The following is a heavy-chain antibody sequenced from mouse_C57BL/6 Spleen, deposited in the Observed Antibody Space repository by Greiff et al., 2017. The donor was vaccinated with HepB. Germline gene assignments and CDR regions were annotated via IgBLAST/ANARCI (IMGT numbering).Heavy chain of an antibody. CDR1: GYTFTSYW. J-gene: IGHJ3*01. CDR2: IDPSDSYT. Sequence: QVQLKQSGAELVMPGASVKLSCKASGYTFTSYWMHWVKQRPGQGLEWIGEIDPSDSYTNYNQKFKGKSTLTVDKSSSTAYMQLSSLTSEDSAVYYCARSTGGRSFAYWGQGTLVTVSA. V-gene: IGHV1-69*01. CDR3: ARSTGGRSFAY.